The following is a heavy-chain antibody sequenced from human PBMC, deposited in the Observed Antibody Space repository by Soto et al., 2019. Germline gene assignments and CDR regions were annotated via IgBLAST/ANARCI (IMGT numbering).Heavy chain of an antibody. CDR2: IKNDGSEQ. CDR1: GFTFSVYY. CDR3: SRENWFQDY. V-gene: IGHV3-7*03. J-gene: IGHJ4*02. D-gene: IGHD3-10*01. Sequence: VQPGGSLRLSCAASGFTFSVYYMTWVRQAPGKGLEWVASIKNDGSEQYYVDSVKGRFTISRDNAKNSVYLQMNSLRAGDTALYYCSRENWFQDYWGQGTLVTVSS.